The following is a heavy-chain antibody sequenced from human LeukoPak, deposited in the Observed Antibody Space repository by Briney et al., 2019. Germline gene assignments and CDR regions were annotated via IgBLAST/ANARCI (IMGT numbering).Heavy chain of an antibody. Sequence: SETLSLTCTVSGGSISSYYWSWIRQPPGKGLEWIRYIYYSGSTNYNPSLKSRVTISVDTSKNQFSLKLSSVTAADTAVYYCAKIGYYDFWSGFRWDYYYGMDVWGQGTTVTVSS. D-gene: IGHD3-3*01. CDR3: AKIGYYDFWSGFRWDYYYGMDV. CDR2: IYYSGST. CDR1: GGSISSYY. J-gene: IGHJ6*02. V-gene: IGHV4-59*01.